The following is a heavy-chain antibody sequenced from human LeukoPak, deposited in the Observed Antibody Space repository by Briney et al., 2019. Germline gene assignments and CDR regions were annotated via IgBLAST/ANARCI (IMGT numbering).Heavy chain of an antibody. CDR2: ITGSGDMT. Sequence: GGSLRLSCAASGFTFSNYGINWVRQAPGKGLEWLSHITGSGDMTHYATSLQGRFTISRDNAKSSLFLQMNSLRAEDTAVYYCARENVVGTGGSDYWGQGTLVTVSS. CDR1: GFTFSNYG. J-gene: IGHJ4*02. D-gene: IGHD2-21*01. V-gene: IGHV3-48*01. CDR3: ARENVVGTGGSDY.